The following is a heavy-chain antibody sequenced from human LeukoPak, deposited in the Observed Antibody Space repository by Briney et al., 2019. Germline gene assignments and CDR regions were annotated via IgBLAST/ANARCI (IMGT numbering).Heavy chain of an antibody. D-gene: IGHD3-9*01. V-gene: IGHV3-30*04. J-gene: IGHJ5*02. CDR3: ARESGSYYDILPFDP. Sequence: GGSLRLSCAASGFTFSSYAMHWVRQAPGKGLEWVAVISYDGSNKYYADSVKGRFTISRDNSKNTLYLQMSSLRAEDTAVYYCARESGSYYDILPFDPWGQGTLVTVSS. CDR1: GFTFSSYA. CDR2: ISYDGSNK.